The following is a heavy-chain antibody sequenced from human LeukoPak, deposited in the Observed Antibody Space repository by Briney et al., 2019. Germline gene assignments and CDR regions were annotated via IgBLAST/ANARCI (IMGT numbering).Heavy chain of an antibody. CDR2: IHYSGRT. CDR3: AAGAARPVYFDY. V-gene: IGHV4-59*01. J-gene: IGHJ4*02. CDR1: GGSISGYY. D-gene: IGHD6-6*01. Sequence: SETLSLTCTVSGGSISGYYWNWIRQPPGKGLEWIGYIHYSGRTNYNPSLRSRVTMSVDTSKNQFSLNLSSVTTADTAVYYCAAGAARPVYFDYWGQGTLVTVSS.